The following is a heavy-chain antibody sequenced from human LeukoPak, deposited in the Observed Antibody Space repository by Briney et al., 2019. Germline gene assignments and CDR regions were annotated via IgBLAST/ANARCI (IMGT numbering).Heavy chain of an antibody. CDR3: AMGPYYYDSSGYYY. D-gene: IGHD3-22*01. CDR1: GSTFTSYW. Sequence: GGSLRLSCVASGSTFTSYWMHWVRQAPGKGLVWVSRINSDGSSTNYADSVKGRFTISRDNAKNTLYLQMNSLRAEDTAAYYCAMGPYYYDSSGYYYWGQGTLVTVSS. V-gene: IGHV3-74*01. J-gene: IGHJ4*02. CDR2: INSDGSST.